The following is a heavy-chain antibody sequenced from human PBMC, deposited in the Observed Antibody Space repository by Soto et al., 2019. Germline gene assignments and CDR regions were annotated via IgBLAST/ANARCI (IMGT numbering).Heavy chain of an antibody. D-gene: IGHD3-3*01. Sequence: VQLLESGGDLVQPGGSLRLSCAASGFTFSSYAMSWVRQAPGKGLEWVSSMSGAGRSSYDADSVKGRFTISRDNSNNTLYLKMNNLRAEDTALYYCAKGPIFGVENIYDYWGQGTLVTVSS. V-gene: IGHV3-23*01. CDR3: AKGPIFGVENIYDY. CDR1: GFTFSSYA. J-gene: IGHJ4*02. CDR2: MSGAGRSS.